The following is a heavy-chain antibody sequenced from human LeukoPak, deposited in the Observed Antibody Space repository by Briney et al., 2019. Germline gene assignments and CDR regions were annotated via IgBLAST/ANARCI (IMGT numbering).Heavy chain of an antibody. CDR2: ISYDGSEK. Sequence: GGSLRLSCVASGFTFNSYTMHWVRQAPGKGLEWVALISYDGSEKNYADSVKGRFTVSRGNSKNTLYLQMNSLRAEDTAVYYCAREDYDSSGYYYVGGSWFDPWGQGTLVTVSS. CDR3: AREDYDSSGYYYVGGSWFDP. D-gene: IGHD3-22*01. CDR1: GFTFNSYT. J-gene: IGHJ5*02. V-gene: IGHV3-30*04.